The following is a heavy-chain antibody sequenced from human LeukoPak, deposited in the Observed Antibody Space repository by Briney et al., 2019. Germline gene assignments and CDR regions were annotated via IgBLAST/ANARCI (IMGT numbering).Heavy chain of an antibody. D-gene: IGHD1-26*01. J-gene: IGHJ4*02. CDR1: GGSFSGYY. Sequence: SETLSLTCAVYGGSFSGYYWSWIRQPPGKGLEWIGEINHSGSTNYNPSLKSRVTISVDTSKNQFSLKLSSVTAADTAAYYCARRCHITLVGATDHWGQGTLVTVSS. V-gene: IGHV4-34*01. CDR2: INHSGST. CDR3: ARRCHITLVGATDH.